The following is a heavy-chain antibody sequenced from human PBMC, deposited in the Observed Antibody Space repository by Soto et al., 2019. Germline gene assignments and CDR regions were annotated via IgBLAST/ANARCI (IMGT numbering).Heavy chain of an antibody. CDR1: GGSISSGGDY. Sequence: QVQLQESGPGLVKASQTLSLTCTVSGGSISSGGDYWNWIRQHPGKGLEQIGYIFYSGSTYYNPSLKSRLTLSADTSRNQLSLKLRSVTAADTAVYFCARGAPYSDGDTYYKQIDLWGQGILVTVSS. CDR3: ARGAPYSDGDTYYKQIDL. V-gene: IGHV4-31*03. D-gene: IGHD3-22*01. CDR2: IFYSGST. J-gene: IGHJ5*02.